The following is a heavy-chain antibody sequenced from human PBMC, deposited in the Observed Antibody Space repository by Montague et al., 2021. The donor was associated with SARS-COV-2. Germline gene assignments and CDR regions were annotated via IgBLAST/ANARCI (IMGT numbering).Heavy chain of an antibody. D-gene: IGHD3-10*01. V-gene: IGHV4-34*01. J-gene: IGHJ6*03. CDR2: IHQGGST. CDR3: ARLRDGVVPSPILGVGPYYSYYYMDV. CDR1: GTSFSTYS. Sequence: ETLSLTCAVHGTSFSTYSWNWIRQPPGKGLEWIGEIHQGGSTKYSPSLKSRLTISADTSKNQFSLKLTSVAAADTAVYYCARLRDGVVPSPILGVGPYYSYYYMDVWGKGTTVTVSS.